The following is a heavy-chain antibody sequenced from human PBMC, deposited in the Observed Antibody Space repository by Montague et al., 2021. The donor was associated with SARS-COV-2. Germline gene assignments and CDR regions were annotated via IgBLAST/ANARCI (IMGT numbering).Heavy chain of an antibody. Sequence: SETLSLTCTVSGASVDSFYWSWIRQPPGKGLEWIGYIYYGGTTNYHPSLQSRVTFSIDTSSNQVSLTLTSVTAADTAVYFCARWRRPGPHYHYFDHWGLGTMVTVS. V-gene: IGHV4-59*02. CDR3: ARWRRPGPHYHYFDH. CDR1: GASVDSFY. J-gene: IGHJ4*02. CDR2: IYYGGTT. D-gene: IGHD3-10*01.